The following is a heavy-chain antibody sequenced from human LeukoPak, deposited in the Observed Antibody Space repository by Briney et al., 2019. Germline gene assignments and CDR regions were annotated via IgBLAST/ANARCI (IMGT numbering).Heavy chain of an antibody. D-gene: IGHD5-18*01. J-gene: IGHJ4*02. Sequence: PSETLSLTCTVSGGSISSGSYYWSWIRQPAGKGLEWIGRIYTSGSTNYNPSLKRRVTISVDTSKNQFSLKLSSVTAADTAVYYCARDRGYSYGYFDYWGQGTLVTVSS. CDR3: ARDRGYSYGYFDY. CDR2: IYTSGST. V-gene: IGHV4-61*02. CDR1: GGSISSGSYY.